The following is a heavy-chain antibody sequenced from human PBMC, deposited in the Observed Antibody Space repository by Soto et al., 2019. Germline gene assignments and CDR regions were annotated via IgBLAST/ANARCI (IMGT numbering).Heavy chain of an antibody. CDR1: GYIIKNYW. CDR2: IFPDDSDT. CDR3: FRGGVTSRTFDY. V-gene: IGHV5-51*01. D-gene: IGHD3-16*01. Sequence: GESLKISCKASGYIIKNYWIGRVRQMPGQGLEWMGIIFPDDSDTRYSPSFQGHVTISVDKSISTAYVQWSSLKASDSAIYYCFRGGVTSRTFDYWGQGTLVTVSS. J-gene: IGHJ4*02.